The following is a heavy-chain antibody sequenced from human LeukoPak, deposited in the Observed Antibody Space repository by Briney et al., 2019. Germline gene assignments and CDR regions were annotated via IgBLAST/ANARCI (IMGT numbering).Heavy chain of an antibody. V-gene: IGHV3-21*01. CDR1: GFIFSSYS. CDR3: AKFDYGPSYYSMDV. Sequence: GGSLRLSCAASGFIFSSYSMNWVRQAPGKGLEWVSYISSSSSFIYYADSAKGRFTISRDNAKNSLYLQMNSLRAEDTGVYYCAKFDYGPSYYSMDVWGKGTTATVSS. D-gene: IGHD4/OR15-4a*01. CDR2: ISSSSSFI. J-gene: IGHJ6*03.